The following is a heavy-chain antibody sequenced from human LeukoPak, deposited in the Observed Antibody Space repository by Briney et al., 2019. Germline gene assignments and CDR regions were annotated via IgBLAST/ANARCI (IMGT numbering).Heavy chain of an antibody. D-gene: IGHD1-7*01. CDR1: GFSFSNFA. CDR2: ILDTGLGT. V-gene: IGHV3-23*01. J-gene: IGHJ4*02. CDR3: AKDGGHPYGNYFLDS. Sequence: GGSLRLSCVTSGFSFSNFAMTWVRQAPGKGLEWVSTILDTGLGTYYGDSVKGRFTISRDSSKNTLYLQMHSLRAEDTALYYCAKDGGHPYGNYFLDSWGGGTLFTVSS.